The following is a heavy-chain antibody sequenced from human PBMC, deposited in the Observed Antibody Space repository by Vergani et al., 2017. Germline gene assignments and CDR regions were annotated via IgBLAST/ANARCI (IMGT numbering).Heavy chain of an antibody. D-gene: IGHD4-11*01. J-gene: IGHJ6*03. CDR1: GGSFTSYH. Sequence: QVQLQQSGAGLLKPSETLSLTCVVNGGSFTSYHWTWIRQSPGEGLEWVGDIDHTGRPDYNPSLKSRLTMSVDKSRNQFSLTLNSVTATDTAIYFCARVNTETNGHLYYYYYMDVWGQGTAVTVS. V-gene: IGHV4-34*02. CDR3: ARVNTETNGHLYYYYYMDV. CDR2: IDHTGRP.